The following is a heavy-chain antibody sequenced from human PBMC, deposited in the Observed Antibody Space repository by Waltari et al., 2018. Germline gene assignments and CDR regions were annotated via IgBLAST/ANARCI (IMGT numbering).Heavy chain of an antibody. J-gene: IGHJ6*03. CDR1: GGPFGGYG. CDR3: ATHKLGVSQHYYHMDV. Sequence: VQLVQSGAEVRTPGSSVKVSCKASGGPFGGYGISWVRLVPGQRLEWRGVIIPMFGIPDYSQKFQGRLTITADESTSTVYMELSSLTSEDTAVYYCATHKLGVSQHYYHMDVWGKGTPVTISS. D-gene: IGHD7-27*01. CDR2: IIPMFGIP. V-gene: IGHV1-69*12.